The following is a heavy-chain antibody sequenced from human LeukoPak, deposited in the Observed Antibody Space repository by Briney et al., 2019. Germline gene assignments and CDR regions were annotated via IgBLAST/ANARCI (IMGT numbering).Heavy chain of an antibody. J-gene: IGHJ6*03. CDR2: IIPIFGTA. V-gene: IGHV1-69*05. CDR1: GYTFTSYG. D-gene: IGHD5-18*01. Sequence: GASVKVSCKASGYTFTSYGISWVRQAPGQGLEWMGRIIPIFGTANYAQKFQGRVTITTDESTSTAYMELSSLRSEDTAVYYCARDRYSYGQNYYYYYMDVWGKGTTVTVSS. CDR3: ARDRYSYGQNYYYYYMDV.